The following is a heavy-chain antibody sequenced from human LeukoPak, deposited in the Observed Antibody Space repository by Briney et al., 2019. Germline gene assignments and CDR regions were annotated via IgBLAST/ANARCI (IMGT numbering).Heavy chain of an antibody. J-gene: IGHJ6*03. V-gene: IGHV3-48*01. CDR3: ARDYDFWSSQSYYYYMDV. CDR1: GFTFSSFW. D-gene: IGHD3-3*01. Sequence: GGSLRLSCAASGFTFSSFWMSWVRQAPGKGLAWVYYISRISSTIYYADSVKGRFTISRDNAKNSLYLQMNSLRAEDTAVYYCARDYDFWSSQSYYYYMDVWGKGTTVTVSS. CDR2: ISRISSTI.